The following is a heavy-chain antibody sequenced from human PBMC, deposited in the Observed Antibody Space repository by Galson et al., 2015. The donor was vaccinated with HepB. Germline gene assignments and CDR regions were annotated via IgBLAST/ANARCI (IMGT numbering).Heavy chain of an antibody. CDR2: ISGSGGTT. CDR3: AKDRSKLRTFDGGDY. D-gene: IGHD3-9*01. Sequence: SLRLSCAASGFTFSSYAMHWVRQAPGKGLEWVSVISGSGGTTYYADSVKGRFTISRDNSRNTLYLQMNSLRAEDTAVYYCAKDRSKLRTFDGGDYWGQGTLVTVSS. J-gene: IGHJ4*02. V-gene: IGHV3-23*01. CDR1: GFTFSSYA.